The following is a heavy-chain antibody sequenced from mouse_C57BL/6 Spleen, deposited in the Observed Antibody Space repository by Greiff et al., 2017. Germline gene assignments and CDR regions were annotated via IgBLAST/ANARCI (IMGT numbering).Heavy chain of an antibody. V-gene: IGHV5-9*01. CDR1: GFTFSSYT. CDR2: ISGGGGNT. CDR3: ARHADYYGSSYDWYFDV. Sequence: EVKLVESGGGLVKPGGSLKLSCAASGFTFSSYTMSWVRQTPEKRLEWVATISGGGGNTYYPDSVKGRFPISSGNAKNTLYLQMSSLRSEDTALYYCARHADYYGSSYDWYFDVWGTGTTVTVSS. J-gene: IGHJ1*03. D-gene: IGHD1-1*01.